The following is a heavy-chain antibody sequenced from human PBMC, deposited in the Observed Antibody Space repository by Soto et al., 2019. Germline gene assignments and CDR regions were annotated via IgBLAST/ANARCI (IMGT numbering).Heavy chain of an antibody. Sequence: ASVKVSCKASGYTFTSYGISWVRQAPGQGLEWMGWISAYNGNTNYAQKLQGRVTMTTDTSTSTAYMELRSLRSDDTAVYYCARGLRYFDWLLPGRPSFDYWGHGTLLTVSS. D-gene: IGHD3-9*01. CDR2: ISAYNGNT. V-gene: IGHV1-18*04. CDR3: ARGLRYFDWLLPGRPSFDY. J-gene: IGHJ4*01. CDR1: GYTFTSYG.